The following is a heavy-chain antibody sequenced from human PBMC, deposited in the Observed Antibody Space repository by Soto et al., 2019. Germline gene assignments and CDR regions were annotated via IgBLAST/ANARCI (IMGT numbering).Heavy chain of an antibody. Sequence: VGSLRLSCAASGFTFRDYYMSWIRQAPGKGLGWVSYISSSSSYTNYADSVKGRFTISRDNAKNSLYLQMNSLRAEDTAVYYCARSRRYFTSKIYYYDMDVWGQGTTVTVSS. V-gene: IGHV3-11*06. CDR1: GFTFRDYY. J-gene: IGHJ6*02. CDR3: ARSRRYFTSKIYYYDMDV. CDR2: ISSSSSYT. D-gene: IGHD2-8*01.